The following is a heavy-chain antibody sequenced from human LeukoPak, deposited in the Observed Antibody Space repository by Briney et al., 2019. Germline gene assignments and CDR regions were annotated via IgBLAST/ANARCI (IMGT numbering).Heavy chain of an antibody. CDR1: GITLSNYA. Sequence: HTGGSLILSCAVSGITLSNYAMSGVRRAPGKGLEWVAGISGSGGGKNYADSVKGRFTISRDNAKNTLYLLMNSLRAEDTAVYFCAKRGVVIRVILIGFHKEAYYFDSWGQGALVTVSS. D-gene: IGHD3-9*01. J-gene: IGHJ4*02. V-gene: IGHV3-23*01. CDR3: AKRGVVIRVILIGFHKEAYYFDS. CDR2: ISGSGGGK.